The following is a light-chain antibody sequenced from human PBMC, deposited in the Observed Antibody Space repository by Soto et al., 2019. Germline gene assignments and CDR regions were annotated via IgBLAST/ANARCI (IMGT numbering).Light chain of an antibody. CDR1: QSLSGN. Sequence: EIVMTQSPATLAGSPGETVTLSCRASQSLSGNLAWYQQKPGQAPRLLIFRASTRATGVPARFSGRGSGTEFTLTISGLQSEDFAVYYCQQYSKWPPWTCGPGTKVEIK. J-gene: IGKJ1*01. CDR3: QQYSKWPPWT. V-gene: IGKV3-15*01. CDR2: RAS.